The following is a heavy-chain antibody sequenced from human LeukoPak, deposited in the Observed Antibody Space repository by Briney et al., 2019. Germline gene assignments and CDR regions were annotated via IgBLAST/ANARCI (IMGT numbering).Heavy chain of an antibody. CDR2: IYYSGTT. J-gene: IGHJ4*02. Sequence: PSETLSLTCTVSGGSINSSRYYWGWIRQPPGKGLEWIGSIYYSGTTDYNPSLKSRVTISVDTSKNQFSLKLSSVTAADTTVYYCAREEVYCGDDKIAYYFDSWGQGTLVTVSS. CDR1: GGSINSSRYY. CDR3: AREEVYCGDDKIAYYFDS. V-gene: IGHV4-39*02. D-gene: IGHD4-17*01.